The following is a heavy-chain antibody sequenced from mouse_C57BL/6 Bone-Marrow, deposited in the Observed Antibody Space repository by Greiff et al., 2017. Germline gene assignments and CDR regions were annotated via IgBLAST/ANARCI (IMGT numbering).Heavy chain of an antibody. Sequence: VQLQESGAELARPGASVKLSCKASGYTFTSYGISWVKQRTGQGLEWIGEIYPRSGNTYYNEKFKGKATLTEDKSSSTAYMELRSLTSEDSAVYFCSYDYVYYYAMDYWGQGTSVTVSS. V-gene: IGHV1-81*01. D-gene: IGHD2-4*01. CDR1: GYTFTSYG. CDR2: IYPRSGNT. CDR3: SYDYVYYYAMDY. J-gene: IGHJ4*01.